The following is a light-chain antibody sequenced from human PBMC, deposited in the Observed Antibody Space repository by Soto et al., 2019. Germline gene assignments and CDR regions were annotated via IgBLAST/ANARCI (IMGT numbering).Light chain of an antibody. CDR2: GAS. CDR1: QSLYTN. CDR3: QQYNKWTIT. J-gene: IGKJ5*01. V-gene: IGKV3-15*01. Sequence: EIVLTQSPATQSVSLGQRAIFSCRASQSLYTNLAWYQQKPGQAPRVLIYGASTRATGIPARFTGIGSGTEFNLTISRLQSEDFAVYECQQYNKWTITFGQGTRREIK.